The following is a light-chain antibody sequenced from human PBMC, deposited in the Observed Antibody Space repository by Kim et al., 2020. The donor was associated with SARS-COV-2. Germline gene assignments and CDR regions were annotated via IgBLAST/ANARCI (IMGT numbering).Light chain of an antibody. V-gene: IGLV1-47*01. CDR3: AAWDDSLSALV. CDR2: RNN. CDR1: SSNIGSNY. Sequence: QSVVTQPPSASGTPGQRVTISCSGSSSNIGSNYVYWYEQFPGTAPKLLIYRNNERPSGVPDRFSGSKSGTSASLAISGLRSEDEADYYCAAWDDSLSALVFGTGTKVTVL. J-gene: IGLJ1*01.